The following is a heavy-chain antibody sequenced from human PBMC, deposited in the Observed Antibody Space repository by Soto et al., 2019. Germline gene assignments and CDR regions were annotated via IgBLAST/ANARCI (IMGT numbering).Heavy chain of an antibody. V-gene: IGHV3-33*01. J-gene: IGHJ4*02. D-gene: IGHD2-21*02. CDR1: GFTFSSYG. Sequence: GGSLRLSCAASGFTFSSYGMHWVRQAPGKGLEWVAVIWYDGSNKYYADSVKGRFTISRDNSKNTLYLQMNSLRAEDTAVYYCARGLGGDCYFDYWGQGTLVTVSS. CDR2: IWYDGSNK. CDR3: ARGLGGDCYFDY.